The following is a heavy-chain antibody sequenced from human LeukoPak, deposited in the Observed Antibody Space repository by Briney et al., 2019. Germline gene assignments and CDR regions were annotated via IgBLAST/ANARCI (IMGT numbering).Heavy chain of an antibody. CDR1: GGSFSGYY. Sequence: IPSETLSLTCAVYGGSFSGYYWSWICQPPGKGLEWIGRIYTSGSTNYNPSLKSRVTMSVDTPKNQFSLKLSSVAAADTAVYYCARDLSPYYDSSGYYLADAFDIWGQGTMVTVSS. CDR3: ARDLSPYYDSSGYYLADAFDI. D-gene: IGHD3-22*01. J-gene: IGHJ3*02. CDR2: IYTSGST. V-gene: IGHV4-59*10.